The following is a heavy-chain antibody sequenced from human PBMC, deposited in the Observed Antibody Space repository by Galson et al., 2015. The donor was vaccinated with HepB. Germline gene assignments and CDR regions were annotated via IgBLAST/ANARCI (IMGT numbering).Heavy chain of an antibody. J-gene: IGHJ4*02. D-gene: IGHD3-10*01. V-gene: IGHV3-30*02. CDR2: IWFDGSNK. CDR3: AKGPFYFGSGIYYNEHFDY. Sequence: SLRLSCATSGFTFSGYGMHWVRQAPGKGLEWVAFIWFDGSNKYYADSVKGRFSISRDNSKNTLYLQMNSLRPEDTAVYYCAKGPFYFGSGIYYNEHFDYWGQGTLVTVSS. CDR1: GFTFSGYG.